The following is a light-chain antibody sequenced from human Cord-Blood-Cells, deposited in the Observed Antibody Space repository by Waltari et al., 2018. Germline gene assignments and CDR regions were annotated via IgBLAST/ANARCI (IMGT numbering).Light chain of an antibody. CDR3: QQRSNLPLT. CDR1: QSVSSY. CDR2: DAP. Sequence: EIVLTQSQATLSLSPGERATLSCRASQSVSSYLAWYQQKPGQAPRLLIYDAPNRATGIPARFSGSGSGTDFTLTISSLEPEDFAVYYCQQRSNLPLTFGGGTKVEIK. V-gene: IGKV3-11*01. J-gene: IGKJ4*01.